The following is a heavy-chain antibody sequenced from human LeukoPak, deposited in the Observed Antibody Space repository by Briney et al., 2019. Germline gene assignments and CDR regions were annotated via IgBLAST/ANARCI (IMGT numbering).Heavy chain of an antibody. CDR3: AKLLYGSGSSNPYYFDY. V-gene: IGHV3-23*01. J-gene: IGHJ4*02. D-gene: IGHD3-10*01. CDR1: GITFSSYA. Sequence: PGGSLRLSCAASGITFSSYAMSWVRQAPGKGLEWVSAISGSGGSTYYADSVKGRFTISRDNSKNTLYLQMNSLRAEDTAVYYCAKLLYGSGSSNPYYFDYWGQGTLVTVSS. CDR2: ISGSGGST.